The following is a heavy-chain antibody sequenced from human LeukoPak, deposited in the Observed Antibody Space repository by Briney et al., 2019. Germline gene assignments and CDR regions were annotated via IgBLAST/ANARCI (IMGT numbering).Heavy chain of an antibody. CDR2: VSGSGCTT. CDR1: GFTFSNYA. J-gene: IGHJ4*02. D-gene: IGHD6-6*01. Sequence: GGSLRLFRAASGFTFSNYAMSGVRPPPREGLTWVSGVSGSGCTTYYADSVKGRFTISRDNSKNTLYLQMSSLRAEDTALYYCSKGNIAASATSLHFDYWGQGTLVTVSS. V-gene: IGHV3-23*01. CDR3: SKGNIAASATSLHFDY.